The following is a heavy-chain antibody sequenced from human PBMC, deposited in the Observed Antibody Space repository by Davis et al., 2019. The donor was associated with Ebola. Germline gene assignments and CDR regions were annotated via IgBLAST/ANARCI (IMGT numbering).Heavy chain of an antibody. D-gene: IGHD5-24*01. V-gene: IGHV3-43*02. Sequence: GGSLRLSCAASGFTFDDYAMHWVRQAPGKGLEWVSLISGDGGSTYYADSVKGRFTISRDNSKNSLYLQMNSLRTEDTALYYCAKDAQRRLHYYGMDVWGQGTTVTVSS. CDR2: ISGDGGST. J-gene: IGHJ6*02. CDR1: GFTFDDYA. CDR3: AKDAQRRLHYYGMDV.